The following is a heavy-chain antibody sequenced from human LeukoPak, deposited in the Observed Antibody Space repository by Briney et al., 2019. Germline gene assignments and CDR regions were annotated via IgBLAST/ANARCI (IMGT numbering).Heavy chain of an antibody. J-gene: IGHJ6*02. V-gene: IGHV3-30*18. CDR1: GFTSSSYG. Sequence: QPGRSLRLSCAASGFTSSSYGMRWVRQAPGKGLEWVAVISYDGSNKYYADSVNGRFTISRDNSKNTLYLQMNSLRAEDTAVYYCAKETDPGNGGMDVWGQGTTVTVSS. CDR2: ISYDGSNK. CDR3: AKETDPGNGGMDV. D-gene: IGHD1-14*01.